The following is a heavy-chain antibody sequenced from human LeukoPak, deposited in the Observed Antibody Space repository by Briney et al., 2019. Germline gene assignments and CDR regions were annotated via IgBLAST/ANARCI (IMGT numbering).Heavy chain of an antibody. V-gene: IGHV3-30*18. CDR3: AKEHYYETSALPGEY. J-gene: IGHJ4*02. Sequence: GGSLRLSCAASGFTFSSYGMHWVRQASGKGLEWVAVISHDGSNKYYADSVKGRFTISRDNSKNTLYLQMSSLRADDTAVYYCAKEHYYETSALPGEYWGQGTLVTVSP. CDR1: GFTFSSYG. CDR2: ISHDGSNK. D-gene: IGHD3-22*01.